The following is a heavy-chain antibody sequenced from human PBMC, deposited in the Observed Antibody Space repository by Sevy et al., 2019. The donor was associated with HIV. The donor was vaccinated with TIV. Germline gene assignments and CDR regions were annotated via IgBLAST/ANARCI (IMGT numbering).Heavy chain of an antibody. V-gene: IGHV3-33*01. Sequence: GGSLRLSCAASGFTFSSYGMHWVRQAPGKGLEWVAVIWYDGSNKYYADSVKRRFTISRDNSKNTLYLQMNSLRAEDTAVYYCASHSSGGSCYSGSIDYWGQGTLVTVSS. J-gene: IGHJ4*02. CDR2: IWYDGSNK. CDR3: ASHSSGGSCYSGSIDY. D-gene: IGHD2-15*01. CDR1: GFTFSSYG.